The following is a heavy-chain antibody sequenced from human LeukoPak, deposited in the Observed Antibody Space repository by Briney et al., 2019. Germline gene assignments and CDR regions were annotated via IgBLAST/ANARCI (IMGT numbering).Heavy chain of an antibody. D-gene: IGHD5-18*01. V-gene: IGHV4-34*01. CDR2: INHSGST. CDR1: GGSFSGYY. J-gene: IGHJ4*02. CDR3: ARQIQLWSFDY. Sequence: SETLSLTCAVYGGSFSGYYWSWIRQPPEKGLEWIGEINHSGSTYYNPSLKSRVTISVDASKNQFSLKLSSVTAADTAVYYCARQIQLWSFDYWGQGTLVTVSS.